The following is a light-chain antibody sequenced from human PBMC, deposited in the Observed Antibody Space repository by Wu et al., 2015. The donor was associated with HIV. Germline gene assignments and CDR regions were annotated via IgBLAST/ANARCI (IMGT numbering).Light chain of an antibody. J-gene: IGKJ2*01. CDR3: QHYNSYSGT. CDR1: QSISSW. Sequence: DIQMTQSPSSLSASVGDRVTITCRASQSISSWLAWYQHKPGKAPKLLIYKASSLESGVPSRFSGSGSGTDFTLTISSLQPDDFATYFCQHYNSYSGTFGQGTKLEI. CDR2: KAS. V-gene: IGKV1-5*03.